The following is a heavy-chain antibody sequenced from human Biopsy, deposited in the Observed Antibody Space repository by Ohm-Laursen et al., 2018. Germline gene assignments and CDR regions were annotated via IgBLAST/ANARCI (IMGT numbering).Heavy chain of an antibody. CDR2: INPSGGST. Sequence: ASVKVSCKAFGYTFITYYVNWVRQAPGQGLEWMGKINPSGGSTSYAQKFQGRVTMTRDTSTNTVYMELSSLRSEDTAVYYCARDRIGGRGDPPDHWGQGTLVTVS. CDR3: ARDRIGGRGDPPDH. CDR1: GYTFITYY. J-gene: IGHJ4*02. V-gene: IGHV1-46*01. D-gene: IGHD3-10*01.